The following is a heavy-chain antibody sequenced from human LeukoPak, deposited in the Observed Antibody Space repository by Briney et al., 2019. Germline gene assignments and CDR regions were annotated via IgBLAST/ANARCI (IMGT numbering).Heavy chain of an antibody. Sequence: ASVKVSCNASGYTFSGHYMHWVRQAPGQGLEWMVWINPNSYGTNYAQKFQGRVTMTRDTSISTVYMELRGLISDDTAVYCGAKGRMVGPTGWFDPWGQGTLVTVSS. CDR1: GYTFSGHY. CDR3: AKGRMVGPTGWFDP. CDR2: INPNSYGT. J-gene: IGHJ5*02. D-gene: IGHD1-26*01. V-gene: IGHV1-2*02.